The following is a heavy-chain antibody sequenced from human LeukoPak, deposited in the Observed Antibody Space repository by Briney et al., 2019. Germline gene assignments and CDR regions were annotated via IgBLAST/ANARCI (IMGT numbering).Heavy chain of an antibody. Sequence: ASVKVSCKASGYTFTSYGISWVRQAPGQGLEWMGWISAYNGNTNYAQKLQGRVTMTTDTSTSTAYMELRSLRSDDTAVYYCAKGNYYDSSAYNYFDYWGQGTLVTVSS. D-gene: IGHD3-22*01. V-gene: IGHV1-18*01. CDR2: ISAYNGNT. CDR1: GYTFTSYG. CDR3: AKGNYYDSSAYNYFDY. J-gene: IGHJ4*02.